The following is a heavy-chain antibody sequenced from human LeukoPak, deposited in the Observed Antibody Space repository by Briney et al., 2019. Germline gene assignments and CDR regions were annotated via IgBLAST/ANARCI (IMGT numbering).Heavy chain of an antibody. V-gene: IGHV1-69*13. Sequence: GASVKVSCKASVCTFSSYAISWVRQAPGQGLEWMGGIIPIFGTANYAQKFQGRVTITADESTSTAYMELSSLRSEDTAVYYCARGARCSSTSCYWDFDYWGQGTLVTVSS. CDR3: ARGARCSSTSCYWDFDY. J-gene: IGHJ4*02. CDR1: VCTFSSYA. CDR2: IIPIFGTA. D-gene: IGHD2-2*01.